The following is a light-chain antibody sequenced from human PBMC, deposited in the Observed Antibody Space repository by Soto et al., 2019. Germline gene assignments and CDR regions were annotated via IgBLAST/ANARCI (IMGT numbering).Light chain of an antibody. CDR2: EVS. V-gene: IGLV2-14*01. Sequence: QSVLTQPASVSGSPGQSITISCTGTSSDVGGYNYVSWYQQHPGKAPKLMIYEVSNRPSGVSNRFSGSKSGNTASLTISGLQAEEEADYNCSSYTRSSTQVFGTGTKVTVL. CDR1: SSDVGGYNY. CDR3: SSYTRSSTQV. J-gene: IGLJ1*01.